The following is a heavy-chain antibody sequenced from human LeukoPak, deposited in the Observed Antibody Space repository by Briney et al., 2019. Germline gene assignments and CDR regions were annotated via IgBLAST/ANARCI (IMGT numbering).Heavy chain of an antibody. CDR1: GYTFTGHY. J-gene: IGHJ6*03. CDR3: AKVGYCTHGVCHSMDV. Sequence: ASVKVSCKASGYTFTGHYIHWVRQAPGQGFEWMGWINPNSGGPNYAQKFQGRVTLTRDTSISTAYMELSSLRSDDTAIYYCAKVGYCTHGVCHSMDVWGTGTTVTVSS. V-gene: IGHV1-2*02. CDR2: INPNSGGP. D-gene: IGHD2-8*01.